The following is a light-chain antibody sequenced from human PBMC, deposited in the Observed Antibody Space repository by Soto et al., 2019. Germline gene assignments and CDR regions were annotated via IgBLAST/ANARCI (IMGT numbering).Light chain of an antibody. V-gene: IGKV3-20*01. CDR3: QQYGSSLPVT. CDR2: GAS. J-gene: IGKJ4*01. CDR1: ESISSSY. Sequence: ETVLTQSPRTLSLSPGERATLSCRASESISSSYLAWYQQKPGQAPRLLIYGASSGATGIPDRFSGSGSGTDFTLTISRLEPEDFAVYYCQQYGSSLPVTFGGGTKV.